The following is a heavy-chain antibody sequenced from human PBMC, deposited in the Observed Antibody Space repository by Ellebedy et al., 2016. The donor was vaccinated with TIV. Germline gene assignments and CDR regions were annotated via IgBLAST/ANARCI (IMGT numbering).Heavy chain of an antibody. CDR1: GFTFSGHD. Sequence: GESLKISCAASGFTFSGHDMHWVRQPTGKGLEWVSGITSAGDTYYLGSVKGRFIISRDSAKNSLYLQMNSLRAEDTAVYYCARATSGFDYWGQGALATVSS. J-gene: IGHJ4*02. CDR2: ITSAGDT. D-gene: IGHD5-24*01. CDR3: ARATSGFDY. V-gene: IGHV3-13*01.